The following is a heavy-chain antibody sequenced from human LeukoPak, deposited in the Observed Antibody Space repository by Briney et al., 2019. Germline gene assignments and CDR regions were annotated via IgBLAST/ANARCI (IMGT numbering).Heavy chain of an antibody. CDR1: GLIFSDYY. CDR2: TKEDGGEK. Sequence: GGSLRLSCAASGLIFSDYYMSWMRQAPGKGLEWVANTKEDGGEKYYVDSVKGRFTISRDNAENSLYLQMNSLRAEDTAVYYCARRSVAGSLDYWGQGTLVTVSS. D-gene: IGHD6-19*01. V-gene: IGHV3-7*01. CDR3: ARRSVAGSLDY. J-gene: IGHJ4*02.